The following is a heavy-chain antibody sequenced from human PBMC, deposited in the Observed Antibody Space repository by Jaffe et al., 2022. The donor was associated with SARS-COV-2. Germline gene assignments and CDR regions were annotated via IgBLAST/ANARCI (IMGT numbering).Heavy chain of an antibody. J-gene: IGHJ4*02. CDR1: GGTFSSYT. CDR2: IIPIAGMA. Sequence: QVQLVQSGAEVKKPGSSVKISCKASGGTFSSYTVSWVRQAPGQGLEWMGRIIPIAGMANFAQKFQDRVTITADKSTSTAYMELSSLRSEDTAVYYCALDILGNWGQGTPVTVSS. D-gene: IGHD2-21*01. V-gene: IGHV1-69*02. CDR3: ALDILGN.